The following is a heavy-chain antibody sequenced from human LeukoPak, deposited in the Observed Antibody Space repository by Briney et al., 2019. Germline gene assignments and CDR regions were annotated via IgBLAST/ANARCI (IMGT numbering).Heavy chain of an antibody. J-gene: IGHJ4*02. CDR2: ISGSGGST. Sequence: GGSLRLSCAASGFTFSSYAMSWVRQAPGKGLKWVSAISGSGGSTYYADSVKGRFTISRDNSKNTLYLQMNSLRAEDTAVYYCAKLMLDGGNVDYWGQGTLVTVSS. D-gene: IGHD4-23*01. V-gene: IGHV3-23*01. CDR1: GFTFSSYA. CDR3: AKLMLDGGNVDY.